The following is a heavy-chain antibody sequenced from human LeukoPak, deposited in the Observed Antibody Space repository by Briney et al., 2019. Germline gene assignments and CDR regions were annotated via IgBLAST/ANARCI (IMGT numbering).Heavy chain of an antibody. V-gene: IGHV3-15*01. J-gene: IGHJ6*02. CDR3: TTGTHSGYAAYYYYYGMDV. D-gene: IGHD5-12*01. CDR2: IKSKTDGGTT. Sequence: PGGSLRLSCAASGFTFSNAWMSWVRQAPGKGLEWVGRIKSKTDGGTTDYAAPVKGRFTISRDDSKNTLYLQMSSLKTEDTAVYYCTTGTHSGYAAYYYYYGMDVWGQGTTVTVSS. CDR1: GFTFSNAW.